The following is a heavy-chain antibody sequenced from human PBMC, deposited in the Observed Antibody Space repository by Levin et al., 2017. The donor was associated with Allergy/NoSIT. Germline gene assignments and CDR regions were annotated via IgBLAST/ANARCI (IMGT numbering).Heavy chain of an antibody. J-gene: IGHJ1*01. Sequence: KAGGSLRLSCAASGFTFSSYSMNWVRQAPGKGLEWVSSISSSTTYIYYADSVKGRFTVSRDNAENSLYLQMNSLRAEDTAVYYCARGYYYDSSGYGFLQHWGQGTLVTVSS. CDR1: GFTFSSYS. CDR3: ARGYYYDSSGYGFLQH. CDR2: ISSSTTYI. D-gene: IGHD3-22*01. V-gene: IGHV3-21*01.